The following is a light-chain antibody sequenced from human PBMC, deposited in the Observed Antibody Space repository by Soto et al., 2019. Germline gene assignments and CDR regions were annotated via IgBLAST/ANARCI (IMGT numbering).Light chain of an antibody. V-gene: IGKV1-27*01. J-gene: IGKJ1*01. CDR3: QKHASE. CDR2: DAS. Sequence: DIQMTQSPPSLSASVGDRVTITCRASQDIYNYVAWYQQKPGKLPTLLIYDASTLQSGVPSRFSGSGYGTDFTLTISSLQLEDVATYYCQKHASEFGQGTKVDIK. CDR1: QDIYNY.